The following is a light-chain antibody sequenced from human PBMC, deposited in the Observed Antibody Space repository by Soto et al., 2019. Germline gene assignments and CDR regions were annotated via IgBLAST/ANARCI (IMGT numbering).Light chain of an antibody. CDR3: QQYEKWPPSIT. V-gene: IGKV3D-15*01. J-gene: IGKJ5*01. CDR1: QSVSSY. CDR2: DAS. Sequence: EIVLTQSTATLSLSPGERATLSCRASQSVSSYLAWYQQRPGQAPRLLISDASSRATGISDRFSGSGSGTEFTLTISSLQSEDFAVYYCQQYEKWPPSITFGQGTRLEI.